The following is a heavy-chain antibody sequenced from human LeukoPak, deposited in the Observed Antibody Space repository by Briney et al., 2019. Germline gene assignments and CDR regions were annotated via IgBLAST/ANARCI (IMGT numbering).Heavy chain of an antibody. D-gene: IGHD2-21*01. V-gene: IGHV4-30-2*01. CDR2: IYHGGNT. CDR3: ARGDDYYMDV. CDR1: GGSISSGGYY. J-gene: IGHJ6*03. Sequence: SETLSLTCTVSGGSISSGGYYWSWIRQPPGKGLEWIGYIYHGGNTYYNPSLKSRVTISVDRSKNQFSLKLSSVTAADTAVYYCARGDDYYMDVWGKGTTVTVSS.